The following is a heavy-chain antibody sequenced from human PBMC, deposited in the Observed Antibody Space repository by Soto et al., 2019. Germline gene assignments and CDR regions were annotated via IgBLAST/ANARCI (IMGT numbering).Heavy chain of an antibody. Sequence: QVQLVQSGAEVKKPGSSVKVSCKASGGTFSSYAISWVRQAPGPGLEWMGGIIPIFGTANYAQKCQGRVTITADKSTSTAYMELSSLRSEDTDVYYCARSSVEWLPVDDAFDIWGQGTMVTVSS. J-gene: IGHJ3*02. CDR3: ARSSVEWLPVDDAFDI. CDR1: GGTFSSYA. D-gene: IGHD3-3*01. CDR2: IIPIFGTA. V-gene: IGHV1-69*06.